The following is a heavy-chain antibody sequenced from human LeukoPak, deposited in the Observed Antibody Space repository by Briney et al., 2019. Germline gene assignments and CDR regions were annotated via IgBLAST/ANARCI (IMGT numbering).Heavy chain of an antibody. CDR1: SVSLTNYY. CDR2: IFFSGTT. Sequence: SETLSLTCTVSSVSLTNYYWSWIRQPPGKGLEWIGYIFFSGTTNYNPSLKSRVTISVDTSKNQFSLKMTSVTAADTAVYFCARVGSGGAWFDFWGQGTLATVSS. CDR3: ARVGSGGAWFDF. D-gene: IGHD6-19*01. J-gene: IGHJ4*02. V-gene: IGHV4-59*01.